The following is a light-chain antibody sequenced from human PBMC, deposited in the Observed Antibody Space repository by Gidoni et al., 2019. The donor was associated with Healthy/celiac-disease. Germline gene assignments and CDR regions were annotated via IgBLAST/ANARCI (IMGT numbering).Light chain of an antibody. Sequence: EIVLTQSPGTLSLSPGERATLCCRASQSFSSPYLAWYQQKPGQAPRLLIYGASSRATGIPDRFSGSGSGTDFTLTISRLEPEDFAVYYCQQYGSSPGMYTYGQGTKLEIK. CDR2: GAS. V-gene: IGKV3-20*01. CDR1: QSFSSPY. J-gene: IGKJ2*01. CDR3: QQYGSSPGMYT.